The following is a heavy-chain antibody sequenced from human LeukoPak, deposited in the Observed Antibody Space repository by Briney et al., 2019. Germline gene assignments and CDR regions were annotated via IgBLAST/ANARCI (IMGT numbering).Heavy chain of an antibody. V-gene: IGHV3-15*01. Sequence: GGSLRLSCAASGFTFSNAWMSWVRQAPGKGLEWVGRIKSKTDGETTDYAAPVKGRFTISRDDSKNTLYLQMNSLKTEDTAVYYCEAWVDYYDSSGYPHAFDIWGQGTMVTVSS. D-gene: IGHD3-22*01. CDR3: EAWVDYYDSSGYPHAFDI. CDR2: IKSKTDGETT. CDR1: GFTFSNAW. J-gene: IGHJ3*02.